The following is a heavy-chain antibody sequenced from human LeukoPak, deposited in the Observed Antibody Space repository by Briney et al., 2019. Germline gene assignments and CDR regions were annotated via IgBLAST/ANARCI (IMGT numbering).Heavy chain of an antibody. Sequence: SVKVSCKASGGTFSNYAISWVRQAPGQGLEWMGGIIPIFGTANYAQKFQGRVTITADESTSTAYMELSSLRSEDTAVYYCARVGALFSSSWPENFDYWGQGTLVTVSS. CDR3: ARVGALFSSSWPENFDY. CDR1: GGTFSNYA. V-gene: IGHV1-69*13. CDR2: IIPIFGTA. J-gene: IGHJ4*02. D-gene: IGHD6-13*01.